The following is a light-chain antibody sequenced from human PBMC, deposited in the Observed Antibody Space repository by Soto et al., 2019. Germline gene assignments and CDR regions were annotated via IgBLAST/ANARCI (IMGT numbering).Light chain of an antibody. CDR3: QVWDSSGDHLNVV. CDR2: DDS. V-gene: IGLV3-21*02. CDR1: NIETTN. Sequence: SFVLTQPPSVSVAPGQTARITCEKNNIETTNVHWYQQRPGQAPVLVVYDDSDRPSGIPDRFSGFNSENTATLTITRVAAGDEADYYCQVWDSSGDHLNVVFGGGTKLTVL. J-gene: IGLJ2*01.